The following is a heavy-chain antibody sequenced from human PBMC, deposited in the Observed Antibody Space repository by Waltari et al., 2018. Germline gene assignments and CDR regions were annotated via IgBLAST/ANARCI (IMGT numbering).Heavy chain of an antibody. CDR1: GSNFGSYE. V-gene: IGHV3-48*03. J-gene: IGHJ6*03. Sequence: EVQLVESGGGLEQPGGSLRLSCAGSGSNFGSYEMLWVRRAPGKGLEWVSSIDTSDRSIYYADSVRGRFTISRDNAKNSLYLHMNNLRAEDTAVYYCARVGGYYYYYMDVWGKGTTVTVSS. CDR2: IDTSDRSI. CDR3: ARVGGYYYYYMDV. D-gene: IGHD3-16*01.